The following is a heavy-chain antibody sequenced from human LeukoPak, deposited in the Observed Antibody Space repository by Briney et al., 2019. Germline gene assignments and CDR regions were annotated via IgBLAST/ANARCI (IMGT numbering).Heavy chain of an antibody. Sequence: SETLSLTCTVSGGSISSYYWSWIRQPPGKGLEWIGYIYYSGSTNYNPSLKSRVTISVDTSKNQFSLKLSSVTAADTAVYYCARGTHYYDSSGRQFDPWGQGTLVTVSS. CDR2: IYYSGST. CDR1: GGSISSYY. J-gene: IGHJ5*02. CDR3: ARGTHYYDSSGRQFDP. D-gene: IGHD3-22*01. V-gene: IGHV4-59*01.